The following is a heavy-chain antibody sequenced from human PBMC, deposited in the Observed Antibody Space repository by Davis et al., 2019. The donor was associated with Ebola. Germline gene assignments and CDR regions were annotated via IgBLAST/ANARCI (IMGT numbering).Heavy chain of an antibody. J-gene: IGHJ4*02. CDR1: GFTFDDYA. Sequence: GGSLRPSCAASGFTFDDYAMHWVRQAPGKGLEWVSLISGDGGSTYYADSVKGRFTISRDNSKNSLYLQMNSLRTEDTALYYCAKDISRNSASSTYYFDYWGQGTLVTVSS. CDR3: AKDISRNSASSTYYFDY. D-gene: IGHD1/OR15-1a*01. V-gene: IGHV3-43*02. CDR2: ISGDGGST.